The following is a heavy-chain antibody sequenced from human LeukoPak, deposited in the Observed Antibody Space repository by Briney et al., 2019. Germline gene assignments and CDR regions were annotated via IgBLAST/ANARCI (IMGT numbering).Heavy chain of an antibody. J-gene: IGHJ5*02. D-gene: IGHD3-10*01. V-gene: IGHV4-59*08. CDR2: IVYSGST. Sequence: SETLSLTCTVSDGSISSYYWSWIRQPPGKGLEWIGYIVYSGSTNYNSPLKSRVTMSVDTSKNQFSLKLSSVTAADTAIYFCARRVTMVRGGSWFDPWGQGTLVTVSS. CDR1: DGSISSYY. CDR3: ARRVTMVRGGSWFDP.